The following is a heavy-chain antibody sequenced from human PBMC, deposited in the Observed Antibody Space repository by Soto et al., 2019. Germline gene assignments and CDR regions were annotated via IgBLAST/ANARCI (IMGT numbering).Heavy chain of an antibody. CDR1: GGSISRYY. D-gene: IGHD3-10*01. J-gene: IGHJ5*01. CDR2: IYYSGST. CDR3: GRDQGSGNYYGWYDS. V-gene: IGHV4-59*01. Sequence: PSETLSLTCTVSGGSISRYYWNWIRQPPGKGLEWIGYIYYSGSTNYNPSLKSRVTISVDTSKNQFSLKLSSVTAADTAAYYCGRDQGSGNYYGWYDSWGQGTLGTVSS.